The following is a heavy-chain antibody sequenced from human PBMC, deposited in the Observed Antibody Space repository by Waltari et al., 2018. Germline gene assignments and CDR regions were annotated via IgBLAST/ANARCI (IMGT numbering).Heavy chain of an antibody. CDR3: ATEEIRGWYVGTQNQFDY. CDR2: FEPEDGET. D-gene: IGHD6-19*01. J-gene: IGHJ4*02. V-gene: IGHV1-24*01. Sequence: QVQLVQSGAEVQKPGASVKVSCTVSGYTLTDLSMHWVRQAPGIGLEWMGGFEPEDGETIYAQKFQGRVTMTEDTSTDTAYMELSSLRSEDTAVYYCATEEIRGWYVGTQNQFDYWGQGTLVTVSS. CDR1: GYTLTDLS.